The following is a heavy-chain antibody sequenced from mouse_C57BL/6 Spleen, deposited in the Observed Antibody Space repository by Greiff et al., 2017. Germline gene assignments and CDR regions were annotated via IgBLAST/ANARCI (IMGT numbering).Heavy chain of an antibody. CDR1: GYTFTDYY. CDR3: ARSYYGSSPWYFDV. CDR2: INPNNGGT. J-gene: IGHJ1*03. Sequence: VQLQQSGPELVKPGASVKISCKASGYTFTDYYMNWVKQSHGKSLEWIGDINPNNGGTSYNQKFKGKATLTVDKSSSTAYMELRSLTSEDSAVYYCARSYYGSSPWYFDVWGTGTTVTVSS. D-gene: IGHD1-1*01. V-gene: IGHV1-26*01.